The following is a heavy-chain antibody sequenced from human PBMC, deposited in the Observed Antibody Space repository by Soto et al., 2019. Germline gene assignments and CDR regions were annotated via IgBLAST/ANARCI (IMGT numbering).Heavy chain of an antibody. D-gene: IGHD6-6*01. J-gene: IGHJ4*02. CDR3: ARVGPSRSVFDY. Sequence: SETLSLTCTVSGGSISSGGYYWSWIRQHPGKGLEWIGYIYYSGSTYYNPSLKSRVTISVDTSKNQFSLKLSSVTAADTAVYYCARVGPSRSVFDYWGQGTLVTVSS. V-gene: IGHV4-31*03. CDR1: GGSISSGGYY. CDR2: IYYSGST.